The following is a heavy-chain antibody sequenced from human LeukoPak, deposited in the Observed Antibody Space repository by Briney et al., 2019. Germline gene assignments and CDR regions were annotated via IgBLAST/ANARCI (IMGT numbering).Heavy chain of an antibody. CDR3: ARTYDSSGYYSFFFDY. CDR1: GFSLSTSGVG. D-gene: IGHD3-22*01. V-gene: IGHV2-5*02. Sequence: SGPTLVKPTQTLTLTCTFSGFSLSTSGVGVGWIRQPPGKALEWLALIYWDDGKRYSPSLKSRLTIAKDSSKNQVVLTMTNMDPVDTATYYCARTYDSSGYYSFFFDYWGQGTLVTVSS. J-gene: IGHJ4*02. CDR2: IYWDDGK.